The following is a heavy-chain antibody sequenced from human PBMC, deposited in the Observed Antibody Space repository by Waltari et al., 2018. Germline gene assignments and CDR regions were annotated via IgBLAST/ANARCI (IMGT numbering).Heavy chain of an antibody. V-gene: IGHV1-69*08. CDR2: SIPILGIA. D-gene: IGHD5-18*01. CDR3: ARDEYSYGSFDY. J-gene: IGHJ4*02. CDR1: GGTFSSYT. Sequence: QVQLVQSGAEVKKPGSSVKVSCKASGGTFSSYTISWVRQAPGQGLEWMGRSIPILGIANYAQKFQGRVTITADKSTSTAYMELSSLRSEDTAVYYCARDEYSYGSFDYWGQGTLVTVSS.